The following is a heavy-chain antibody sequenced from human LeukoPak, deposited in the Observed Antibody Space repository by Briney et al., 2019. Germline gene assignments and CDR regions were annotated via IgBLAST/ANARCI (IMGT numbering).Heavy chain of an antibody. J-gene: IGHJ4*02. CDR2: ISGSGGST. D-gene: IGHD3-9*01. V-gene: IGHV3-23*01. CDR1: GFTFSSYA. Sequence: GGSLRLSCAPSGFTFSSYAMSWARQAPGKGLEWVSAISGSGGSTYYADSVKGRFTISRDNSKNTLYLQMNSLRAEDRAVYYCAKDQGYDILPGYSLFDYWGQGTLVTVSS. CDR3: AKDQGYDILPGYSLFDY.